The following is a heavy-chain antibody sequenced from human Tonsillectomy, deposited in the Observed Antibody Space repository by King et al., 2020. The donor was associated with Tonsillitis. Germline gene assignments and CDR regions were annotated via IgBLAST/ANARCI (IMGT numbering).Heavy chain of an antibody. J-gene: IGHJ4*02. V-gene: IGHV3-9*01. Sequence: VQLVESGGGLIQPGRSLRLSCEASGFTFDDYAMHWVRQAPGRGLEWVSGISWDSGSLGYAYSVKGRFTISRDNAKNSLYLQMNSLRTEDTALYYCAKDKADADYYFDFWGQGTLVTVSS. CDR2: ISWDSGSL. CDR1: GFTFDDYA. CDR3: AKDKADADYYFDF.